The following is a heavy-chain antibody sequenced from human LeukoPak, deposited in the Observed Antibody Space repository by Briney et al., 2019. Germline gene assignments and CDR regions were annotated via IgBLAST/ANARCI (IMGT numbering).Heavy chain of an antibody. CDR1: GFIFSSLW. CDR3: ARSYRRVGLDY. V-gene: IGHV3-7*04. D-gene: IGHD1-26*01. J-gene: IGHJ4*02. Sequence: GGTLRLTCAASGFIFSSLWMSWVRQAPGKGLEWVANIKHDGSEKYYVDSVKGRLTISRDNAKNSLFLQMNSLRPEDTAVYDCARSYRRVGLDYWGRETLVTVSS. CDR2: IKHDGSEK.